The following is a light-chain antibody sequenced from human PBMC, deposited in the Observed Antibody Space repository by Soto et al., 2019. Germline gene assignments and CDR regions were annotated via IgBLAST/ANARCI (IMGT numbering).Light chain of an antibody. Sequence: EIVMTQSPATLSVSPGERVTLSCRASQSAISNLAWYQQKPGQTPRLLIYDASTRATDIPARFSSSGSGTDFTLTISSLLSEDFAVYYCHQYYKWPLTFGGGTKVDIK. CDR3: HQYYKWPLT. CDR1: QSAISN. CDR2: DAS. V-gene: IGKV3-15*01. J-gene: IGKJ4*01.